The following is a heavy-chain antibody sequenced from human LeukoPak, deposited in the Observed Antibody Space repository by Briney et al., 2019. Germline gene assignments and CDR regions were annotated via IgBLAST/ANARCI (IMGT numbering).Heavy chain of an antibody. V-gene: IGHV4-61*02. CDR2: IYTSGST. D-gene: IGHD3-10*01. CDR1: GGSISSGSYY. J-gene: IGHJ3*02. CDR3: ARVPSDYYGSGHAFDI. Sequence: PSETLSLTCTVSGGSISSGSYYWNWIRQPAGKGLEWIGRIYTSGSTNCNPSLKSRVTISVDTSKNQFSLKLSSVTAADTAVYYCARVPSDYYGSGHAFDIWGQGTMVTVSS.